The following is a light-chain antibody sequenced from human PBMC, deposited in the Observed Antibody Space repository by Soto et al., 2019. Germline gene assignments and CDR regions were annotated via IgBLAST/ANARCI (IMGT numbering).Light chain of an antibody. CDR3: SSYTSSSTLYV. CDR2: EVS. V-gene: IGLV2-14*01. CDR1: SSDVGGYNY. Sequence: SHPGSVCWSPGHSITIACTGTSSDVGGYNYVSWYQQHPGKAPKLMIYEVSSRPSGVSNRFSGSKSGNTASLTISGLHAEDEADYYCSSYTSSSTLYVFGTGTKVTVL. J-gene: IGLJ1*01.